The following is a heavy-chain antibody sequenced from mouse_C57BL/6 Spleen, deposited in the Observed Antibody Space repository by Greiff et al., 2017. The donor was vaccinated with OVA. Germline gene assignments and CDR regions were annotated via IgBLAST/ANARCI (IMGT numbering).Heavy chain of an antibody. CDR1: GYAFSSSW. V-gene: IGHV1-82*01. CDR3: ARWRGYYFDY. CDR2: IYPGDGDT. Sequence: VQLQQSGPELVKPGASVKISCKASGYAFSSSWMNWVKQRPGKGLEWIGRIYPGDGDTNYNGKFKGKATLTADKSSSTAYMQLSSLTSEDSAVYCCARWRGYYFDYWGQGTTLTVSS. J-gene: IGHJ2*01.